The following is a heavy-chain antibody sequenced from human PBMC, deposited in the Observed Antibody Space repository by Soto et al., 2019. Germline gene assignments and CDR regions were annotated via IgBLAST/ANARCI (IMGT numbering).Heavy chain of an antibody. CDR3: ARGGSLGYFDY. V-gene: IGHV4-30-2*01. CDR1: GGSISSGGYS. J-gene: IGHJ4*02. D-gene: IGHD2-15*01. Sequence: QLQLQESGSGLVKPSQTLSLTCAVSGGSISSGGYSWSWIRQPPGKGLEWIGYIYHSGSTYYNPSRKSRVTISVDRSKNQFSLKLSSVTAADTAVYYCARGGSLGYFDYWGQGTLVTVSS. CDR2: IYHSGST.